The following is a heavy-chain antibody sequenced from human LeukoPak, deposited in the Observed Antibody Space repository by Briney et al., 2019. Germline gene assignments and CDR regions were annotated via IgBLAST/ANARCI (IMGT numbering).Heavy chain of an antibody. V-gene: IGHV1-3*04. CDR2: INTGNGKT. D-gene: IGHD4-17*01. CDR3: AVGTTGSTVHFDY. Sequence: ASVKVSCKASGYTFTSYALHWVRQAPRQSLEWMGWINTGNGKTKSSQKFQGRVTVTRDTSASTGYMEVSGLRSEDTAVYYCAVGTTGSTVHFDYWGQGTLVTVSS. J-gene: IGHJ4*02. CDR1: GYTFTSYA.